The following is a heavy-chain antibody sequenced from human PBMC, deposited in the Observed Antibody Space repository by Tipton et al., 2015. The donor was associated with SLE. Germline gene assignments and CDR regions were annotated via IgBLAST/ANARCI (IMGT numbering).Heavy chain of an antibody. Sequence: TLSLTCTVSGGSISSFSWTWIRQPPGKGLEWMGYIYNSVPGNYNPSLKSRLTISVDTSKNQFSLRLKTVTAADTAVYYCARGSRVEEEHDYWGQGPRVTVSS. CDR1: GGSISSFS. CDR3: ARGSRVEEEHDY. D-gene: IGHD1-26*01. V-gene: IGHV4-59*01. CDR2: IYNSVPG. J-gene: IGHJ4*02.